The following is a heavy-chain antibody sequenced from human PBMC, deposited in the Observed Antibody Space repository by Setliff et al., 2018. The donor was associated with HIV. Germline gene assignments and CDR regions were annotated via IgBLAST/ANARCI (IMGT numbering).Heavy chain of an antibody. V-gene: IGHV1-69*13. Sequence: SVKVSCKASGVTFNYSFITWVRQAPGQGLEWMGGVVPTIHEATYAQKFQGRVTITADESATTVYMEMSGLTSEDTAIYYCARGADASGYFYREYFQHWGEGTLVTVSS. J-gene: IGHJ1*01. CDR3: ARGADASGYFYREYFQH. CDR2: VVPTIHEA. D-gene: IGHD3-22*01. CDR1: GVTFNYSF.